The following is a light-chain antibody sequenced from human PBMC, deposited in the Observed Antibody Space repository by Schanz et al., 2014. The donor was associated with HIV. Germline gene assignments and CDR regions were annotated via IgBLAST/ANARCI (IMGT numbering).Light chain of an antibody. CDR2: WAF. V-gene: IGKV4-1*01. Sequence: DIVMTQSPDSLAVSLGERATIHCKSSQSVLYSSNNKNFLTWYQQKPGQPPKMLIYWAFTRESGVPDRFSGSGSGTDFTLTISSLQAEDVAVYYCQQYYNTPLTFGGGTKVEIK. J-gene: IGKJ4*01. CDR1: QSVLYSSNNKNF. CDR3: QQYYNTPLT.